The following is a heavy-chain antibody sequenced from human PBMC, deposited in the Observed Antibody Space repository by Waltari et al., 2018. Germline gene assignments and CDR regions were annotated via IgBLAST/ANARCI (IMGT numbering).Heavy chain of an antibody. Sequence: EVQLVQSGAEVKKPGESLKISCKGSGYSFTSYWIGWVRQMPGKGLEWMGTSDPGDSDTRYIPSFHGQVTISADKSISTAYLQWSSLKASDTAMYYCARTDGGEAGGFPYFQHWGQGTLVTVSS. CDR3: ARTDGGEAGGFPYFQH. D-gene: IGHD4-17*01. CDR2: SDPGDSDT. V-gene: IGHV5-51*01. CDR1: GYSFTSYW. J-gene: IGHJ1*01.